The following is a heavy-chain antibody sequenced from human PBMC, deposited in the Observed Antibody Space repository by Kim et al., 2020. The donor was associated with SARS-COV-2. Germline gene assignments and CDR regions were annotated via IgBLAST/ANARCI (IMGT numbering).Heavy chain of an antibody. Sequence: GGSLRLSCAASGFTFSSYAMHWVRQAPGKGLEWVAVISYDGSNKYYADSVKGRFTISRDNSKNTLYLQMNSLRAEDTAVYYCARDQQWLVLGALDYWGQGTLVTVSS. CDR1: GFTFSSYA. CDR2: ISYDGSNK. J-gene: IGHJ4*02. D-gene: IGHD6-19*01. V-gene: IGHV3-30*04. CDR3: ARDQQWLVLGALDY.